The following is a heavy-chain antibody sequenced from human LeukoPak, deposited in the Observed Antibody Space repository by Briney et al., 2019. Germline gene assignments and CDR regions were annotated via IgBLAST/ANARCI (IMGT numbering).Heavy chain of an antibody. D-gene: IGHD6-19*01. CDR2: INGSGGST. CDR3: AKEAGYSSGWYNY. Sequence: GGSLRLSCAASGFTFSSYAMSWVRQAPGKGLEWVSGINGSGGSTYYADSVKGRFTISRDNSKNSLYLQMNSLRAEDTAVYYCAKEAGYSSGWYNYWGQGTLVTVSS. CDR1: GFTFSSYA. J-gene: IGHJ4*02. V-gene: IGHV3-23*01.